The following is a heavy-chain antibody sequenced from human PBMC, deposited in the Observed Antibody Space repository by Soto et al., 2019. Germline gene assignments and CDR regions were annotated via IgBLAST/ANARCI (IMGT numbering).Heavy chain of an antibody. J-gene: IGHJ4*02. V-gene: IGHV4-31*03. CDR1: GESISSGGYY. CDR3: ARASSSSSAADY. CDR2: IYDSERA. Sequence: QVQLQESGPGLVKASQTLSLICSVSGESISSGGYYWSWIRHHPGKGLEWIGYIYDSERAYYNPSLKIRVTISMDTSKNHFAMKLSSVTAADTAVYYCARASSSSSAADYWGQGTLITVSS. D-gene: IGHD6-6*01.